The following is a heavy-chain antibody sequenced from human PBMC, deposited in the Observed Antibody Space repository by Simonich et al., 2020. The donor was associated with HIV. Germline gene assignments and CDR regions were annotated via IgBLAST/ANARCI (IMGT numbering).Heavy chain of an antibody. Sequence: EVQLVESGGGLVQPGGSLRLSCAGSGFTFSNYWMTWVRQAPGKGLEWVANINQNGRQKYYLDSVKGRFPISRDNAKNSLNLQMDSLRADDTAVYYCARGWDGSSSSLDDYWGQGTLVTVSS. CDR2: INQNGRQK. V-gene: IGHV3-7*01. D-gene: IGHD6-6*01. CDR3: ARGWDGSSSSLDDY. J-gene: IGHJ4*02. CDR1: GFTFSNYW.